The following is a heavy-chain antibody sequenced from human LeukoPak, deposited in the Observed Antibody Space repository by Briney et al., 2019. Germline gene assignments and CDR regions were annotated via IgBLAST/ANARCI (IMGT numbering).Heavy chain of an antibody. CDR3: ARGDYFDY. CDR1: GFIVGSNY. CDR2: IYSGGST. Sequence: GGSLRLSCAASGFIVGSNYMSWVRQAPGKGLEWVSIIYSGGSTYYADSVKGRFTISRDNSKNTLYLQMNSLRAEDTAVYYCARGDYFDYWGQGTLVTVSS. J-gene: IGHJ4*02. V-gene: IGHV3-53*01.